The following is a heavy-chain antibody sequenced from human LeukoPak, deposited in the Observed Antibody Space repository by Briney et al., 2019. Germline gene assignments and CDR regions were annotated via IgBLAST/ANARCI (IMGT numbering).Heavy chain of an antibody. V-gene: IGHV3-23*01. CDR3: ARDIELST. CDR2: ISYSGCNA. CDR1: GFTFSISA. D-gene: IGHD3-16*02. J-gene: IGHJ3*01. Sequence: PGGSLRLSCAASGFTFSISAMSWVRQAPGKGLDWVSLISYSGCNAYYADSVRGRFTISRDNSKDTLYLHMHSLRAEDTAIYYCARDIELSTWGLGTMVTVSS.